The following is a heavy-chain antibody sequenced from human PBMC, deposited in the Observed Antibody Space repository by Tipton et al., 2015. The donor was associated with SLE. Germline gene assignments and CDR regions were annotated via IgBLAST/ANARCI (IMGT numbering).Heavy chain of an antibody. J-gene: IGHJ4*02. CDR2: VSNTGGT. CDR1: GHSVTIYS. V-gene: IGHV4-4*08. CDR3: ASGGGNSYFDF. D-gene: IGHD3-16*01. Sequence: TLSLTCSVSGHSVTIYSWSWIRQTPLKGLEWIGYVSNTGGTNYNPSLKSRVTMSVDTSKNKFSLNLRSVTASDAAVYYCASGGGNSYFDFWGQGTRVTVSS.